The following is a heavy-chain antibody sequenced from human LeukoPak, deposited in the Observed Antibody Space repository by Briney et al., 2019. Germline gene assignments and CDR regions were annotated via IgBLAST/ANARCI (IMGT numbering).Heavy chain of an antibody. J-gene: IGHJ3*02. V-gene: IGHV4-59*01. CDR3: ARDYGSGSYYNCHDAFDI. Sequence: SETLSLTCTVSGGSISSYYWSWIRQPPGKGLEWIGYIYYSGSTNYNPSLKSRVTISVDTSKNQFSLKLSSVTAADTAVYYCARDYGSGSYYNCHDAFDIRGEGRMVAVCS. D-gene: IGHD3-10*01. CDR1: GGSISSYY. CDR2: IYYSGST.